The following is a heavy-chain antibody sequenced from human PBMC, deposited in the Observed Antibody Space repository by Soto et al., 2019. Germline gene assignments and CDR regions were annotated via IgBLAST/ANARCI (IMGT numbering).Heavy chain of an antibody. V-gene: IGHV1-18*01. Sequence: ASVKVSCKASGYTFTSYGISGGGQAPGQGLEWMGCISAYNGNTNYAQKLQGRVTMTTDTSTSTAYMELRSLRSDDTAVYYCARDHPYSTPSNAPIDWGQGTLVTVSS. J-gene: IGHJ4*02. CDR3: ARDHPYSTPSNAPID. CDR2: ISAYNGNT. D-gene: IGHD2-21*01. CDR1: GYTFTSYG.